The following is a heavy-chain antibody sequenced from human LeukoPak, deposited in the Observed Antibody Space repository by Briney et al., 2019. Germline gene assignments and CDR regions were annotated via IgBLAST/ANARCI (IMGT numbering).Heavy chain of an antibody. V-gene: IGHV3-64D*06. CDR2: MITSGDKT. CDR3: VKDLYKGDTSTWYYFDY. D-gene: IGHD6-13*01. Sequence: GGSLRLSCSVSGFTFSTYAIHWVRQAPGKGPEYVSLMITSGDKTYYADSVKGRFTIYRDNSKNTVSLQMSSLRAEDTAMYYCVKDLYKGDTSTWYYFDYCGQGTLVTVSS. J-gene: IGHJ4*02. CDR1: GFTFSTYA.